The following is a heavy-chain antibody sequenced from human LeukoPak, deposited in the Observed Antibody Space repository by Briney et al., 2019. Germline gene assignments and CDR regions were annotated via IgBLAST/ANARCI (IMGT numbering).Heavy chain of an antibody. V-gene: IGHV4-61*02. Sequence: PSETLSLTCTVSGGSISSGSYYWSWIRQPAGKGLEWIGRIYISGSTNYNPSLKSRATISADTSKNQFSLKVRSVTAADTAVYYCARAGRPYWYFDLWGRGTLVTVSS. J-gene: IGHJ2*01. CDR1: GGSISSGSYY. D-gene: IGHD6-6*01. CDR3: ARAGRPYWYFDL. CDR2: IYISGST.